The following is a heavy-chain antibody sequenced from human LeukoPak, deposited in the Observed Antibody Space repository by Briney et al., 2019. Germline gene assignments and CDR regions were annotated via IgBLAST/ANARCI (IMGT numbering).Heavy chain of an antibody. Sequence: ASVKVSCKASGYTFTGYYMHWVRQAPGQGLEWMGRISPNSGGTNYAQKFQGRVTMTRDTSISTAYMELSRLRSDDTAVYYCARQPPHYGPGSYYIDYWGQGTLVTVSS. V-gene: IGHV1-2*06. J-gene: IGHJ4*02. CDR3: ARQPPHYGPGSYYIDY. CDR2: ISPNSGGT. D-gene: IGHD3-10*01. CDR1: GYTFTGYY.